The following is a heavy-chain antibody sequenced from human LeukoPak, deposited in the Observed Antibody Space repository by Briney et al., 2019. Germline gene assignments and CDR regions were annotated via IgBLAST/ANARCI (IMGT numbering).Heavy chain of an antibody. CDR1: GGSISSGVYY. CDR3: ARDRAGITIFGVVGWYFDY. J-gene: IGHJ4*02. CDR2: IYYSGST. Sequence: PSETLSLICTVSGGSISSGVYYWSWIRHPPGTGLEWIGYIYYSGSTYYNPSLKSRVTISVDTSKNQFSLKLSSVTAADTAVYYCARDRAGITIFGVVGWYFDYWGQGTLVTVSS. D-gene: IGHD3-3*01. V-gene: IGHV4-30-4*01.